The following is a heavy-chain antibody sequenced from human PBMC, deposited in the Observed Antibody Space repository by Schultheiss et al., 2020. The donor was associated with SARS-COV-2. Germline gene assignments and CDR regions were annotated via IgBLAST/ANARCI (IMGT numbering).Heavy chain of an antibody. D-gene: IGHD4-17*01. Sequence: GGSLRLSCKGSGYSFTSYWIGWVRQMPGKGLEWMGIIYPGDSDTRYSPSFQGQVTISADKSISTAYLQWSSLKASDTAMYYCARGGEYFFSGMDVWGQGTTVTVSS. J-gene: IGHJ6*02. CDR3: ARGGEYFFSGMDV. CDR1: GYSFTSYW. CDR2: IYPGDSDT. V-gene: IGHV5-51*01.